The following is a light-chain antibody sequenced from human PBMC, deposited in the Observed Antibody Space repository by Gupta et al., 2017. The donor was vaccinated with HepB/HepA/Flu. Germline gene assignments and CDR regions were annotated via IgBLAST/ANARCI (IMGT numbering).Light chain of an antibody. CDR3: QQRSNWPPYT. CDR1: QSLSSY. J-gene: IGKJ2*01. V-gene: IGKV3-11*01. CDR2: DAS. Sequence: EIVLTQSPATLSFSPGERATLSCRASQSLSSYLAWYQQKPGQAPRLLIYDASNRATGIPARFSGSGSGTDFTLTISSLEPEDFAVYYCQQRSNWPPYTFGQGTKLEIK.